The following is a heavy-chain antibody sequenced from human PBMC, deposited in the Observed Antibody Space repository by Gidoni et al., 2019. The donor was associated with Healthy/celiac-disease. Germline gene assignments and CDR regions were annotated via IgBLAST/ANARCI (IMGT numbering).Heavy chain of an antibody. V-gene: IGHV4-61*02. CDR2: IYTSGST. CDR1: GGSISRGSYY. CDR3: AREPSLFLEWLLGYYYYGMDV. J-gene: IGHJ6*02. D-gene: IGHD3-3*01. Sequence: QVQLQESGPGLVKPSQTLSLTCTVSGGSISRGSYYWSWIRQPAGKGLEWLGRIYTSGSTNYNPSLKSRVTISVDTSKNQFSLKLSSVTAADTAVYYCAREPSLFLEWLLGYYYYGMDVWGQGTTVTVSS.